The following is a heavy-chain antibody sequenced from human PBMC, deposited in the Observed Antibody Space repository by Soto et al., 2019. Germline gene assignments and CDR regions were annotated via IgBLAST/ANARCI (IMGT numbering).Heavy chain of an antibody. J-gene: IGHJ4*02. Sequence: PGGSLRLSCAAPGFTFRSHGMHWVRQAPGKGLEWVAVISRDGSKTDCADSVKGRFTFSRDNSKNTLYLQMNSLRAEDTAVYYCARDQSGTYSVDYWGQGALVTVSS. D-gene: IGHD1-26*01. CDR3: ARDQSGTYSVDY. CDR1: GFTFRSHG. V-gene: IGHV3-30-3*01. CDR2: ISRDGSKT.